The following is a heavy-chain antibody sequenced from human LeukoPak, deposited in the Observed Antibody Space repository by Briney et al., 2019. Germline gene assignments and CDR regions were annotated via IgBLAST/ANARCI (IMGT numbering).Heavy chain of an antibody. V-gene: IGHV4-59*01. Sequence: SETLSLTCTVSGGSISSYYWSWIRQPPGKGLEWIGYIYYSGSTNYNPSLKSRVTISVDTSKNQFSLKPSSVTAADTAVYYCASSPAAGQFDYWGQGTLVTVSS. CDR1: GGSISSYY. D-gene: IGHD6-13*01. CDR2: IYYSGST. CDR3: ASSPAAGQFDY. J-gene: IGHJ4*02.